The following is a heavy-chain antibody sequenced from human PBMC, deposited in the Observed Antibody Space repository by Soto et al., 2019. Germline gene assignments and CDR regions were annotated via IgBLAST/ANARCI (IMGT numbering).Heavy chain of an antibody. D-gene: IGHD3-22*01. V-gene: IGHV3-23*01. J-gene: IGHJ3*02. Sequence: PGGSLRLSCAASGFAFSSYAMSWVRQAPGKGLEWVSSISDRGGSTYYADSVKGRFTISRDNSKNTLYLQMNSLRAEDTAVYYCAKEISYYYDSSGYSNDALDIWGQGTMVTVSS. CDR1: GFAFSSYA. CDR3: AKEISYYYDSSGYSNDALDI. CDR2: ISDRGGST.